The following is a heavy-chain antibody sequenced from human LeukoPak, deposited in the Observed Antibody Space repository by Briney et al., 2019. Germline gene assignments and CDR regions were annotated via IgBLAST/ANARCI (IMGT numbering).Heavy chain of an antibody. CDR3: AKIGGWLQITDY. CDR1: GFTFDDYA. D-gene: IGHD5-24*01. J-gene: IGHJ4*02. V-gene: IGHV3-43*02. CDR2: ITGDGSST. Sequence: GGSLRPSCAASGFTFDDYAMHWVRQAPGKGLEWVSLITGDGSSTYYADSVKGRFTISRDNSKNSLYLQMNSLRTEDTALYYCAKIGGWLQITDYWGQGTLVTVSS.